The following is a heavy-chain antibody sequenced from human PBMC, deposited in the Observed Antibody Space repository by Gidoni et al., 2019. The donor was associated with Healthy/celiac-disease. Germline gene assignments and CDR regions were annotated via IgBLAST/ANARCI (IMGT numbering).Heavy chain of an antibody. Sequence: QVTLKESGPVLVKPTETLTLTCTVSGFSLSNARMGVSWIRQPPGKALEWLAHIFSNDEKSYSTSLKSRLTISKDTSKSQVVLTMTNMDPVDTATYYCARQMVRGVIFPYYYYYGMDVWGQGTTVTVSS. CDR3: ARQMVRGVIFPYYYYYGMDV. D-gene: IGHD3-10*01. J-gene: IGHJ6*02. CDR2: IFSNDEK. CDR1: GFSLSNARMG. V-gene: IGHV2-26*01.